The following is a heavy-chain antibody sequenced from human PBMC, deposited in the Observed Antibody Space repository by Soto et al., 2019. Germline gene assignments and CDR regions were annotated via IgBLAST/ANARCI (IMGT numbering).Heavy chain of an antibody. J-gene: IGHJ3*02. V-gene: IGHV3-66*04. CDR1: GFTVSSNY. CDR2: IYSGGST. CDR3: ARPQGRAVAGVGAFDI. D-gene: IGHD6-19*01. Sequence: EVQLVESGGGLVQPGGSLRLSCAASGFTVSSNYMSWVRQAPGKGLEWVSVIYSGGSTYYADSVKGRFTISRHNSKNTLYRQMNSLRAEDTAVYYCARPQGRAVAGVGAFDIWGQGTMVTVSS.